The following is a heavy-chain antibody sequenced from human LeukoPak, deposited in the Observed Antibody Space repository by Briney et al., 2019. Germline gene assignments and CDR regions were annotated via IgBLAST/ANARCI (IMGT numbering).Heavy chain of an antibody. Sequence: ASVKVSCKASGYTFTNYYMHWVRQAPGQGLEWMGIINPSGGSTSYAQKFQGRVTMTRDMSTSTVYMELSSLRSDDTAVYYCARGGLFGPFDYWGQGTLVTVSS. CDR1: GYTFTNYY. V-gene: IGHV1-46*01. CDR3: ARGGLFGPFDY. CDR2: INPSGGST. D-gene: IGHD3-10*02. J-gene: IGHJ4*02.